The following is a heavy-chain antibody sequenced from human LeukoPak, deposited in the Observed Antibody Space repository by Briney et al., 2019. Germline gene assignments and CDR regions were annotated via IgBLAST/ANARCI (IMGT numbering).Heavy chain of an antibody. D-gene: IGHD6-6*01. V-gene: IGHV3-30*04. J-gene: IGHJ6*03. Sequence: PGGSLRLSCAASGFTFSSYVMHWVRQAPGKGLEWVAIISYDGSNEYYADSVKGRFTISRDNSKNTLYLQMNSLRAADTAVYYCARRGRIAARNPYYYYYYMDVWGKGTTVTVSS. CDR2: ISYDGSNE. CDR3: ARRGRIAARNPYYYYYYMDV. CDR1: GFTFSSYV.